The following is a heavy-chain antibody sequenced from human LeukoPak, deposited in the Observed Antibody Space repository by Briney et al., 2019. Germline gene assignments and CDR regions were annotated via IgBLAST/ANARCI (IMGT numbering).Heavy chain of an antibody. CDR3: ATPVGVMTTVTTDDY. Sequence: GRSLRLSCAASGFTFSSYAMHWVRQAPGKGLEWVAVISYDGSNKYYADSVKGRFTISRDNSKNTLYLQMNSLRAEDTAVYYCATPVGVMTTVTTDDYWGQGTVVTVSS. J-gene: IGHJ4*02. D-gene: IGHD4-17*01. CDR1: GFTFSSYA. CDR2: ISYDGSNK. V-gene: IGHV3-30-3*01.